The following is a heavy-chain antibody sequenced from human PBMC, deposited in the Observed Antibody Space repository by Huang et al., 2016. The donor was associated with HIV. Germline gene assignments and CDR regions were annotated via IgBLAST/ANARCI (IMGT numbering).Heavy chain of an antibody. CDR2: VKMYGSST. V-gene: IGHV3-74*01. J-gene: IGHJ4*02. CDR1: GFTFRSYW. CDR3: ARGSRQGKYYYGSGTAY. Sequence: EVQLVESGGGLVQPGGSLRLSCAASGFTFRSYWMNWVRQVPGTGLVLFSHVKMYGSSTSYADSVKGRFTISRDNAKNTLYLQMNSLRAEDTAVYYCARGSRQGKYYYGSGTAYWGQGTLVTVSS. D-gene: IGHD3-10*01.